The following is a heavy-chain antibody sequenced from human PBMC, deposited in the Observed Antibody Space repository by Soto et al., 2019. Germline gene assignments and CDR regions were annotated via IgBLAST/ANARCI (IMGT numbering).Heavy chain of an antibody. J-gene: IGHJ4*02. Sequence: GASVKVSCKASGYTFTSYGISWVRQAPGQGLEWVGWIHTYNGNRNFAQKFQGRFTISRDNSKNTLYLQMNSLRAEDTAVYYCARDLTVVVVAAPDYWGQGTLVTVSS. V-gene: IGHV1-18*01. CDR1: GYTFTSYG. CDR3: ARDLTVVVVAAPDY. D-gene: IGHD2-15*01. CDR2: IHTYNGNR.